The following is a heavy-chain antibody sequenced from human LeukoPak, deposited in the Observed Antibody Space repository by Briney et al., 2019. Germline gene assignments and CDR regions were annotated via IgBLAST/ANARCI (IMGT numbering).Heavy chain of an antibody. D-gene: IGHD6-19*01. J-gene: IGHJ4*02. V-gene: IGHV5-51*01. Sequence: GESLKISCKGSGYSFTSYWIGWVRQMPGKGLEWMGIIYPGDSDTRYSPSFQGQVTISADKSISTAYLQWSSLKASDTAMYYCARHAIPYSSKESFVDYWGQGTLVTVSS. CDR2: IYPGDSDT. CDR3: ARHAIPYSSKESFVDY. CDR1: GYSFTSYW.